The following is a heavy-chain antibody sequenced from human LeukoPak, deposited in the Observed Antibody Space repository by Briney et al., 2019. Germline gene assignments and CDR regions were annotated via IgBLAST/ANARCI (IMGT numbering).Heavy chain of an antibody. CDR3: ARDVQVATIYPLDY. D-gene: IGHD5-12*01. CDR1: GFTFSSYA. V-gene: IGHV3-23*01. CDR2: ISGSGGST. Sequence: GGSLRLSCAASGFTFSSYAMSWVRQAPGKGLEWVSAISGSGGSTYYADSVKGRFTISRDNSKNTLYLQMNSLRAEDTAVYYCARDVQVATIYPLDYWGQGTLVTVSS. J-gene: IGHJ4*02.